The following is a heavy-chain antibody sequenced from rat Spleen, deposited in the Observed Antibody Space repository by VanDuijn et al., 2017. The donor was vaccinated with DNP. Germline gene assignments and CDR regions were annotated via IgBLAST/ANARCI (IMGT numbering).Heavy chain of an antibody. V-gene: IGHV5S13*01. J-gene: IGHJ4*01. CDR3: ARQEIRCTDAMDA. CDR2: ISSSGGKT. D-gene: IGHD4-3*01. Sequence: EVQLVASVGGLVPPGRSLKLSCAASGFTFSHYGMAWVRQAPTKGLEWVASISSSGGKTYYRESVKGRFTTSRDNAKSSLYLQMNSLKSEDTATYYCARQEIRCTDAMDAWGQGTAVTVSS. CDR1: GFTFSHYG.